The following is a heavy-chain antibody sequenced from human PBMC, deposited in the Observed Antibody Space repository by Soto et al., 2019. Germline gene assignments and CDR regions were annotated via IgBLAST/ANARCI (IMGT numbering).Heavy chain of an antibody. CDR1: GSTFSDYY. J-gene: IGHJ5*02. CDR2: INPNSGGT. D-gene: IGHD3-16*01. CDR3: AIDHAASILDPVWIRGGFFDP. Sequence: ASVKVSCKASGSTFSDYYMHWLRQAPGRGLEWMGWINPNSGGTKYAQRFQGRVTMTTDTSITTAYMELSRLRSDDTAIYYCAIDHAASILDPVWIRGGFFDPWGQGTLVTVSA. V-gene: IGHV1-2*02.